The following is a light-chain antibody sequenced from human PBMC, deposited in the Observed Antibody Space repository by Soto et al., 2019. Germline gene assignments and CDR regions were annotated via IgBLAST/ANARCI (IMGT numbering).Light chain of an antibody. CDR3: AAWDDSLSGRYV. V-gene: IGLV1-47*01. CDR1: SSNIGSNY. J-gene: IGLJ1*01. CDR2: RNN. Sequence: QSVLTQPPSASGTPWQRVTISCSGSSSNIGSNYVYWYQQLPGTAPKLLIYRNNQRPSGVPDRFSGSKSGISASLAISGLRSEDEADYYCAAWDDSLSGRYVFGTGTKVTVL.